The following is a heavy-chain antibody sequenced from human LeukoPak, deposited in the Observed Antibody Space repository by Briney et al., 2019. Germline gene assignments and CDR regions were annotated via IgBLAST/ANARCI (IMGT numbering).Heavy chain of an antibody. D-gene: IGHD2-2*01. V-gene: IGHV1-69*05. CDR3: ARGEIYCSSTSCYYFDY. Sequence: SVKVSCKASGGTFSSYAISWVRQAPGQGLEWMGGIIPIFGTANCAQKFQGRVTITTDESTSTAYMELSSLRSEDTAVYYCARGEIYCSSTSCYYFDYWGQGTLVTVSS. CDR1: GGTFSSYA. CDR2: IIPIFGTA. J-gene: IGHJ4*02.